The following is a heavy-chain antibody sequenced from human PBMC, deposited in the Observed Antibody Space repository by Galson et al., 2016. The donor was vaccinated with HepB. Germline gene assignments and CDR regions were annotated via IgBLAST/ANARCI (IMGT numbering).Heavy chain of an antibody. CDR2: IYPHDSDT. D-gene: IGHD4/OR15-4a*01. V-gene: IGHV5-51*01. J-gene: IGHJ4*02. Sequence: QSGAEVKKPGESLTISCKGSGYTFSTDWIGWVLHLPGKGLEWMGIIYPHDSDTRYSPSLQGPVTISADKSVSTAYLQWSSLKASDTAMYFCARRGGATYGDWGQGTLVTVSS. CDR1: GYTFSTDW. CDR3: ARRGGATYGD.